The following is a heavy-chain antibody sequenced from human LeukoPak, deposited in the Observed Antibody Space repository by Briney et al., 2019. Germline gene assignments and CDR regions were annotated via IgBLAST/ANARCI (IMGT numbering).Heavy chain of an antibody. CDR2: IRYDGSNK. Sequence: GGSLRLSCAASGFTFSSYGMHWVRQAPGKGLEWVAFIRYDGSNKYYADSVKGRFTTSRDNSKNTLYLQMNSLRAEDTAVYYCAILAYCGGDCYRTFDYWGQGTLVTVSS. D-gene: IGHD2-21*02. J-gene: IGHJ4*02. V-gene: IGHV3-30*02. CDR1: GFTFSSYG. CDR3: AILAYCGGDCYRTFDY.